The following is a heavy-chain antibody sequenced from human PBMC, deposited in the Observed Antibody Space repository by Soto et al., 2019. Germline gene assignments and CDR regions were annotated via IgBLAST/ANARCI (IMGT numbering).Heavy chain of an antibody. Sequence: KPSETLSLTCTVSGGPISSYYWSWIRQPPGKGLEWIGYIYYSGSTNYNPSLKSRVTISVDTSKNQFSLKLSSVTAADTAVYYCAREDWNYEGDGAFDIWGQGTMVTVSS. J-gene: IGHJ3*02. CDR3: AREDWNYEGDGAFDI. V-gene: IGHV4-59*01. D-gene: IGHD1-7*01. CDR1: GGPISSYY. CDR2: IYYSGST.